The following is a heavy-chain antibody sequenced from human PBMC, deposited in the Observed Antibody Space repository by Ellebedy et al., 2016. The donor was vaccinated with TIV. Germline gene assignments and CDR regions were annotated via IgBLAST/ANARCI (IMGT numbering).Heavy chain of an antibody. D-gene: IGHD1-1*01. V-gene: IGHV3-30-3*01. CDR2: ISYDGSNK. CDR1: GFTFSSYA. CDR3: ARDAVQRYFYGVGV. Sequence: GESLKISCAASGFTFSSYAMYWVRQAPGKGLEWVAVISYDGSNKYYADSVKGRFTISRDNSKNTLSLQMNSLRGEDSAVYYCARDAVQRYFYGVGVWGQGTTVTVSS. J-gene: IGHJ6*02.